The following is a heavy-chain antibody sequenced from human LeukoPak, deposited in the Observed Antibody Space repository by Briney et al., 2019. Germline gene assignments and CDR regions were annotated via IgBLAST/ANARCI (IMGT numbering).Heavy chain of an antibody. J-gene: IGHJ4*02. V-gene: IGHV3-23*01. CDR2: ISGSGGST. CDR1: GFTFSSYA. Sequence: GGSLRLSCAVSGFTFSSYAMSWVRQAPGKGLEWVSGISGSGGSTNYADSVKGRFTISRDNSKNTLYLQMNSLRAEDTAVYYCAKDDARTYGPPKYYFDYWGQGTLVTVSS. D-gene: IGHD1-7*01. CDR3: AKDDARTYGPPKYYFDY.